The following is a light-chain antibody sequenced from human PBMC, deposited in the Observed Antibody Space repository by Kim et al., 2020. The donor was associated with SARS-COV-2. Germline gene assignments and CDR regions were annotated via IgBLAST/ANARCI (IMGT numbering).Light chain of an antibody. CDR2: DVS. CDR3: SSYTTTSTLV. Sequence: QSALTQPASVSGSPGQSITISCTGTSSDIGVYNYVSWYQQHPGKAPKLIICDVSDRPSGVSNRFSGSKSGNTASLTISGLQAEDEADYYCSSYTTTSTLVFGGGTKVTVL. J-gene: IGLJ2*01. CDR1: SSDIGVYNY. V-gene: IGLV2-14*03.